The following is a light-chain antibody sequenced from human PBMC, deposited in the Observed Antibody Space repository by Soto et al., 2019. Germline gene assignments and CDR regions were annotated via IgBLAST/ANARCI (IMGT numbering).Light chain of an antibody. CDR2: DAS. J-gene: IGKJ1*01. Sequence: DIQMTQSPSTLSASVGDRVTITCRASQSISSWLAWYQQKPGKAPKLLIYDASSLESGVPSRFSGSGSGTEFTLTIRSLQPDDFATYYCKQYNSYSWTFGQGTKVDIK. V-gene: IGKV1-5*01. CDR1: QSISSW. CDR3: KQYNSYSWT.